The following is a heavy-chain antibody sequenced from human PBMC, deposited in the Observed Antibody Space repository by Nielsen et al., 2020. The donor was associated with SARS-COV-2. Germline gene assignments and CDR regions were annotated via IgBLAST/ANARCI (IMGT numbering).Heavy chain of an antibody. V-gene: IGHV3-7*01. D-gene: IGHD3-10*01. CDR2: IKPDGGDR. CDR1: GFTFSSYS. Sequence: GGSLRLSCAASGFTFSSYSMNWVRQAPGKGLEWVATIKPDGGDRFYVDSVKGRFTISRDNTKNSLSLQMNSLRADDTAVYYCAVGPLEYWGQGTVVTVSS. J-gene: IGHJ4*02. CDR3: AVGPLEY.